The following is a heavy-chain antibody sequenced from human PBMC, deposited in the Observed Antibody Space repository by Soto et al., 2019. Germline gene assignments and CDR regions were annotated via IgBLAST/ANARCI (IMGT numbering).Heavy chain of an antibody. V-gene: IGHV3-23*01. D-gene: IGHD6-19*01. CDR1: GFTFSSYA. CDR3: ARRSSGWYFDY. J-gene: IGHJ4*02. CDR2: ISGSGGST. Sequence: GGSLRLSCAASGFTFSSYAMNWVRQAPGKGLEWVSVISGSGGSTYYADSVKGRFTISRDNSKNTLYLQMNSLRAEDTAVYYCARRSSGWYFDYWGQGNQVTISS.